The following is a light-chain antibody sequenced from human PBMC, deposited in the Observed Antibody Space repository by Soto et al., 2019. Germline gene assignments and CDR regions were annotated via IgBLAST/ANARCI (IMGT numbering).Light chain of an antibody. V-gene: IGKV1-5*01. J-gene: IGKJ1*01. Sequence: QMTQSPSTLSASVGDRVTLTFRASQNIRSRLAWFQQKPGKAPKLLIYDASSLESGVPQRFSGSGSGTEFTLTISRLQTDDFSTYYRQQYHSYWTFGQGTKVDIK. CDR3: QQYHSYWT. CDR1: QNIRSR. CDR2: DAS.